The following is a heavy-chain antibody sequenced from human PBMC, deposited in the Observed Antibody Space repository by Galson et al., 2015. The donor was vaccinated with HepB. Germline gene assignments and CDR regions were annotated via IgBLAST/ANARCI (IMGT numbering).Heavy chain of an antibody. CDR1: GYTFTSYY. V-gene: IGHV1-46*01. CDR2: INPSGGST. D-gene: IGHD6-13*01. J-gene: IGHJ6*02. CDR3: ARDLGTSWYHTISYYYYYYGMDV. Sequence: SVKVSCKASGYTFTSYYMHWVRQAPGQGLEWMGIINPSGGSTSYAQKFQGRVTMTRDTSTSTVYMELSSLRSEDTAVYYCARDLGTSWYHTISYYYYYYGMDVWGQGTTVTVSS.